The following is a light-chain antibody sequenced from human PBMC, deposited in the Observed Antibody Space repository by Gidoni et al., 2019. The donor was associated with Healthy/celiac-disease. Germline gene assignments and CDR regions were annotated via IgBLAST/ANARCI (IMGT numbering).Light chain of an antibody. Sequence: TQPPSASGSPGQSVTISCTGTSSDVGGYNYVSWYQQHPGKAPKLMIYEVSKRPSGVPDRFSGSKSGNTASLTVSGLQAEDEADYDCSSYAGSNNFVFGTGTRVTVL. CDR2: EVS. J-gene: IGLJ1*01. CDR1: SSDVGGYNY. CDR3: SSYAGSNNFV. V-gene: IGLV2-8*01.